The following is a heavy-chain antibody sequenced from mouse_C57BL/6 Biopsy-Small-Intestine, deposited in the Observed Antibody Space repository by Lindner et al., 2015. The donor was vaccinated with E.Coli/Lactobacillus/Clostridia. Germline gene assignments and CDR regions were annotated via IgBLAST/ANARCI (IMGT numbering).Heavy chain of an antibody. CDR2: IRLKSDNYAT. CDR1: GFTFSNYW. Sequence: VQLQESGGGLVQPGGSMKLSCVASGFTFSNYWMNWVRQSPEKGLEWVAQIRLKSDNYATHYAESVKGRFTISRDDSKSSVYLQMNNLRAEDTGIYYCTVYYDYDGGYAMDYWGQGTSVTVSS. V-gene: IGHV6-3*01. CDR3: TVYYDYDGGYAMDY. D-gene: IGHD2-4*01. J-gene: IGHJ4*01.